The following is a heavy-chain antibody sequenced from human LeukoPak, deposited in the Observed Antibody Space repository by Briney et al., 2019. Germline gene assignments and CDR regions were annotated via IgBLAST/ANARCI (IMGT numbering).Heavy chain of an antibody. CDR3: ARGGSLSAYDS. Sequence: GGSLRLSCATFGFTLTNFAMHWVRQAPGKGLEYVSAMSSDGGTTYYANSVKGRFTMSRDKSKNAVYLQMGSLRPDDMAVYYCARGGSLSAYDSWGQGTLVTVSS. J-gene: IGHJ4*02. V-gene: IGHV3-64*01. D-gene: IGHD2/OR15-2a*01. CDR1: GFTLTNFA. CDR2: MSSDGGTT.